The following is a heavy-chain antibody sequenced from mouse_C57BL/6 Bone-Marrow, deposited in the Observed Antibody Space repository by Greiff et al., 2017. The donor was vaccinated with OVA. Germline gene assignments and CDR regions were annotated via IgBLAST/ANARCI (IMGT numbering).Heavy chain of an antibody. CDR2: INPSTGGT. D-gene: IGHD1-1*01. J-gene: IGHJ2*01. CDR1: GYSSTGYY. V-gene: IGHV1-42*01. Sequence: EVQLQQSGPELVKPGASVKISCKASGYSSTGYYMNWVKQSPEKSLEWIGEINPSTGGTPYNQKFKAKATLTVDKSPSTAYMQLKSLTSEDAAVYYCARSVTVVDYWGQGTTLTVSS. CDR3: ARSVTVVDY.